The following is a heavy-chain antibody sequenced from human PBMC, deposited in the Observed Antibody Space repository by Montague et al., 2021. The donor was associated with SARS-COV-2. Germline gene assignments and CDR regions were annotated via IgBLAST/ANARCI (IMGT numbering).Heavy chain of an antibody. Sequence: SLSLSWSASGFTFRTYEMNWVRQAPGKGLEWVSYISSSGSTIYYADSVKGRFTISRDNAKNSLYLQMNSLRAEDTAVYYCARDGRFGELDYWGQGTLVTVST. V-gene: IGHV3-48*03. CDR3: ARDGRFGELDY. CDR2: ISSSGSTI. D-gene: IGHD3-10*01. CDR1: GFTFRTYE. J-gene: IGHJ4*02.